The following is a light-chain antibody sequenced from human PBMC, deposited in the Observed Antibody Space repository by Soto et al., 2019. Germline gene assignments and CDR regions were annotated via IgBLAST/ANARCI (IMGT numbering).Light chain of an antibody. J-gene: IGKJ1*01. Sequence: EIVLTQSPGTLSLSPGERATLSCRASQSVSSSYLAWYQQKPGQAPRPLIYGASSRAIGLPDRFSGSGSGTDFALTISGLEPEDFAGYYCQQYGSSPWTFGQGTKVEIK. CDR1: QSVSSSY. V-gene: IGKV3-20*01. CDR3: QQYGSSPWT. CDR2: GAS.